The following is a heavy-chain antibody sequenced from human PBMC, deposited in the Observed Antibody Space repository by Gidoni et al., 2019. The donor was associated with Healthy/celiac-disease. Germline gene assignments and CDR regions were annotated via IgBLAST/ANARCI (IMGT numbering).Heavy chain of an antibody. CDR3: ARNRGTYYYGSGSSKGWFDP. Sequence: QVQLVQSGAEVKKPGASVKVSCKASGYTFTSYSMHWVRHAPGQGLEWMGIINPSGGSTSYAQKFQGRVTMTRDTSTSTVYMELSSLRSEDTAVYYCARNRGTYYYGSGSSKGWFDPWGQGTLVTVSS. D-gene: IGHD3-10*01. CDR2: INPSGGST. CDR1: GYTFTSYS. V-gene: IGHV1-46*03. J-gene: IGHJ5*02.